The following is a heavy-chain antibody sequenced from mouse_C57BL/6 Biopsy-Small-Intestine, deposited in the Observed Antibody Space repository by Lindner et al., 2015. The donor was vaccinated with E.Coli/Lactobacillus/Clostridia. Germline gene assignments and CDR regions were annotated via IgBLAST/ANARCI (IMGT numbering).Heavy chain of an antibody. V-gene: IGHV1-66*01. D-gene: IGHD1-1*02. J-gene: IGHJ4*01. CDR1: GYTFTSYV. CDR3: TRAGGSGSRYLGFDY. Sequence: SVKVSCKASGYTFTSYVMHWVRQAPGQRLEWMGWINAGNGNTKYSQKFQDRVTITRDTSASTAYMELSSLRSEDTAVYYCTRAGGSGSRYLGFDYWGQGTLVTVSS. CDR2: INAGNGNT.